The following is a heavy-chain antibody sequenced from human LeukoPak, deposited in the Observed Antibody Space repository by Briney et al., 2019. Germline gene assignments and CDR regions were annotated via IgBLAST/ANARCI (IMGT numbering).Heavy chain of an antibody. V-gene: IGHV3-30*18. Sequence: GRSLRLSCAASGFTFSSYGMHWVRQAPGKGLEWVAVISYDGSNKYYADFVKGRFTISRDNSKNTLYLQMNSLRAEDTAVYYCAKGYSGYDFGAFDIWGQGTMVTVSS. CDR3: AKGYSGYDFGAFDI. J-gene: IGHJ3*02. CDR1: GFTFSSYG. CDR2: ISYDGSNK. D-gene: IGHD5-12*01.